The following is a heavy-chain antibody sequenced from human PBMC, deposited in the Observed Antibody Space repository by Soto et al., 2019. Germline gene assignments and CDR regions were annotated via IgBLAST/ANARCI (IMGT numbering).Heavy chain of an antibody. V-gene: IGHV4-38-2*01. D-gene: IGHD3-22*01. Sequence: PSETLSLTCAVSGYSISSGYYWGWIRQPPGKGLEWIGSIYRSGNTYYNPSPKSRVTISVDTSKNQFSLKLSSVTAADTAVYSCARAYYYEVAGWFDPWGPGTLVTVSS. CDR2: IYRSGNT. J-gene: IGHJ5*02. CDR1: GYSISSGYY. CDR3: ARAYYYEVAGWFDP.